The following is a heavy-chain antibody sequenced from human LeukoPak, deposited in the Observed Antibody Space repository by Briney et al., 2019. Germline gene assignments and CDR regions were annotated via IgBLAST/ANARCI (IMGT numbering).Heavy chain of an antibody. CDR2: IYPGDSDT. J-gene: IGHJ4*02. V-gene: IGHV5-51*01. D-gene: IGHD6-13*01. CDR1: GYSFTSYW. Sequence: HGESLKISCKGSGYSFTSYWIGWVRQMPGKGLEWMGIIYPGDSDTRYSPSFQGQVTISADKSISTAYLQWSSLKASDTAMYYCARVEQQLDEVVDYWGQGTLVTVSS. CDR3: ARVEQQLDEVVDY.